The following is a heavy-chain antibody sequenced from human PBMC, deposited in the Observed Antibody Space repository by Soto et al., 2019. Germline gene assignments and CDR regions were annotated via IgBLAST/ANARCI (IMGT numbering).Heavy chain of an antibody. CDR1: GYSFTSYG. CDR3: ARLYCSSASCRRTHL. CDR2: ISAYNGNT. Sequence: ASVKVSCKASGYSFTSYGISWLLQAPGQGLEWMGWISAYNGNTNYAQKLQGRVTMTTDTSTSTAYMELRSLRSDDTAVYYCARLYCSSASCRRTHLWGQGTLVTVSS. V-gene: IGHV1-18*01. J-gene: IGHJ5*02. D-gene: IGHD2-2*01.